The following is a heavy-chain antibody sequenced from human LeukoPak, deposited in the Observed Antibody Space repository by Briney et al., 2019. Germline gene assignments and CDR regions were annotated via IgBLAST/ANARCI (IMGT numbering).Heavy chain of an antibody. V-gene: IGHV3-7*03. CDR1: GFPFNSYS. CDR3: ARGMDYYDSSGYLYFDY. Sequence: GALRLSCAASGFPFNSYSMTWVRQAPGKGLEWVANIKPDGTTKFYVDSVKGRFTISRDNALNSLYPQMNSLRAEDTAVYYCARGMDYYDSSGYLYFDYWGQGTLVTVSS. D-gene: IGHD3-22*01. CDR2: IKPDGTTK. J-gene: IGHJ4*02.